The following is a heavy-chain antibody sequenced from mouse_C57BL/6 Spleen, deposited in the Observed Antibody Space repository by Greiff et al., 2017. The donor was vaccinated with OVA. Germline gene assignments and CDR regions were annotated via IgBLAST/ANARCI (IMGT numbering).Heavy chain of an antibody. CDR3: AREGNDYDGETWFAY. CDR2: INPNNGGT. Sequence: VQLKESGPELVKPGASVKMSCKASGYTFTDYNMHWVKQSHGKSLEWIGYINPNNGGTSYNQKFKGKATLTVNKSSSTAYMELRSLTSEDSAVYYCAREGNDYDGETWFAYWGQGTLVTVSA. J-gene: IGHJ3*01. CDR1: GYTFTDYN. D-gene: IGHD2-4*01. V-gene: IGHV1-22*01.